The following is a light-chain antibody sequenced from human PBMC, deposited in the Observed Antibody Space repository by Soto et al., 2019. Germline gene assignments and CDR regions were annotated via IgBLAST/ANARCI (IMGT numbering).Light chain of an antibody. V-gene: IGKV3D-15*01. J-gene: IGKJ3*01. Sequence: MVMTQSPATLSVSPGERATLSCRASQSVSTKLAWYQQKPGQAPRLLIYGASTRATGIPARFSGSGSGTDFALTISILQSEDFEVYYCQQYHNWPYTYGPGTRFDIK. CDR2: GAS. CDR1: QSVSTK. CDR3: QQYHNWPYT.